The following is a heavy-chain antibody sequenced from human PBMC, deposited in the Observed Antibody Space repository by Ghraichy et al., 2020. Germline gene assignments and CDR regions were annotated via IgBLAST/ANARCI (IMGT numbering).Heavy chain of an antibody. CDR1: GFTFSSYA. D-gene: IGHD3-3*01. CDR3: AKEPSYDFWSGYHDY. J-gene: IGHJ4*02. CDR2: ISGSGGST. Sequence: GGSLRLSCAVSGFTFSSYAMSWVRQAPGKGLEWVSAISGSGGSTYYADSVKGRFTISRDNSKNTLYLQMNSLRAEDTAVYYCAKEPSYDFWSGYHDYWGQGTLVTVSS. V-gene: IGHV3-23*01.